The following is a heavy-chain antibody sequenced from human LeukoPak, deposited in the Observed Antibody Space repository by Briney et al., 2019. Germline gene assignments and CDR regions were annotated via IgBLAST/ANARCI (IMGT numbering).Heavy chain of an antibody. CDR1: GFTFSSYA. D-gene: IGHD5-12*01. Sequence: GGSLRLSCAASGFTFSSYAMSWVRQAPGKGLEWVSAISGSGGSTYYADSVKGRFTISRDNSKNTLYLQMNSLRAEDTAVYYCAKEGKRWLHLRFGYYFDYWGQGTLVTVSS. CDR2: ISGSGGST. V-gene: IGHV3-23*01. CDR3: AKEGKRWLHLRFGYYFDY. J-gene: IGHJ4*02.